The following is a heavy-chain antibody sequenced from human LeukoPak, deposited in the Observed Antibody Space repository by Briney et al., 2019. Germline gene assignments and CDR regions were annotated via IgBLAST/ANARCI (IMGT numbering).Heavy chain of an antibody. CDR3: ARLRGTYYYYYMDV. J-gene: IGHJ6*03. Sequence: GGSLRLSCAASGFTFSSYEMNWVRQAPGKGLEWVSYISSSGSTIYYADSVKGRFTISRDNAKNSLYLQMNSLRAEDTAVYYCARLRGTYYYYYMDVWGKGTTVTVSS. CDR1: GFTFSSYE. V-gene: IGHV3-48*03. CDR2: ISSSGSTI. D-gene: IGHD3-16*01.